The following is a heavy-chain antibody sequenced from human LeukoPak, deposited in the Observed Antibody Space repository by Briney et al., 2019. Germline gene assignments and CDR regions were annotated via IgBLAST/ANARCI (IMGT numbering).Heavy chain of an antibody. D-gene: IGHD2-15*01. CDR1: GYTFTSYG. CDR3: ARDCSGGSCYPYYFDH. J-gene: IGHJ4*02. CDR2: ISAYNGNT. V-gene: IGHV1-18*01. Sequence: ASVKVSCKASGYTFTSYGISWVRQAPGQRLEWMGWISAYNGNTNYAQKLQGRVTMTTDTSTSTAYMELRSLRSDDTAVYYCARDCSGGSCYPYYFDHWGQGTLVTVSS.